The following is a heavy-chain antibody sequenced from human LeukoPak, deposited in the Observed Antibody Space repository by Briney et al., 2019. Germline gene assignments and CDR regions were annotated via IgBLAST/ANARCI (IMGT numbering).Heavy chain of an antibody. D-gene: IGHD4-17*01. V-gene: IGHV4-59*01. CDR3: ARAREWDYGDYSDAFDI. Sequence: PSETLSLTCTVSGGSISSYYWSWIRQPPGKGLEWIGYIYYSGSTNYNPSLKSRFTISVDTSKNQFSLKLSSVTAADTAVYYCARAREWDYGDYSDAFDIWGQGTMVTVSS. CDR1: GGSISSYY. J-gene: IGHJ3*02. CDR2: IYYSGST.